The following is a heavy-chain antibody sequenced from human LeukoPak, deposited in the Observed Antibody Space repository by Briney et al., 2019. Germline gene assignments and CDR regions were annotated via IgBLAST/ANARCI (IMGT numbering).Heavy chain of an antibody. CDR2: ISAYNGNT. D-gene: IGHD3-22*01. V-gene: IGHV1-18*01. Sequence: ASVKVSCKASGYTFTSYGISWVRQAPGQGLEWMGWISAYNGNTNYAQKLQGRVTMTTDTSTSTAYMELRSLRSDDTAVYYCARDQSSTLYYYDSSGSLDYWGQGTLVTVSS. CDR1: GYTFTSYG. J-gene: IGHJ4*02. CDR3: ARDQSSTLYYYDSSGSLDY.